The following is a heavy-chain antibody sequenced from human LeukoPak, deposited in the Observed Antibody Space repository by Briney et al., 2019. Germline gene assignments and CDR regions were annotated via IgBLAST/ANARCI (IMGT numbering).Heavy chain of an antibody. CDR2: ISGSGGNT. D-gene: IGHD1-26*01. CDR1: GGSFSGYY. CDR3: AKVPSPVGATHYFDY. V-gene: IGHV3-23*01. Sequence: ETLSLTCAVYGGSFSGYYWSWIRQPPGKGLEWVSAISGSGGNTYYADSVKGRFTISRDNSKNTLYLQMNSLRAEDTAVYYCAKVPSPVGATHYFDYWGQGTLVTVSS. J-gene: IGHJ4*02.